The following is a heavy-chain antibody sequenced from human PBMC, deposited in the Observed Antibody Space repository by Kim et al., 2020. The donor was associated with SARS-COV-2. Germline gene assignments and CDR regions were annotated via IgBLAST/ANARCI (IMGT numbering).Heavy chain of an antibody. CDR3: ARNAAHCSSTSCPYYFDY. CDR2: IYYSGST. CDR1: GGSISSGGDY. V-gene: IGHV4-31*03. J-gene: IGHJ4*02. D-gene: IGHD2-2*01. Sequence: SETLSLTCTVSGGSISSGGDYWSWIRQHPGKGLEWIGYIYYSGSTYYNPSLKSRVTISVDTSKNQFSLKLSSVTAADTAVYYCARNAAHCSSTSCPYYFDYWGQGTLVTVSS.